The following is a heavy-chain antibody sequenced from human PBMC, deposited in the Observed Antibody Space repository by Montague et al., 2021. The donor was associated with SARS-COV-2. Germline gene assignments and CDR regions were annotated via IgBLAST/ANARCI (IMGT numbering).Heavy chain of an antibody. CDR1: GGSISSGGYY. CDR2: IYYSGXT. J-gene: IGHJ2*01. V-gene: IGHV4-31*03. D-gene: IGHD3-22*01. Sequence: TLSLTCTVSGGSISSGGYYWSWIRQHPGKGLEWIGYIYYSGXTXYXXXXKXRVTISVDTSKNQFSLKMSSVTAADTAVYYCARSPEPMIILIITSLNWYFDLWGRGTLVTVSS. CDR3: ARSPEPMIILIITSLNWYFDL.